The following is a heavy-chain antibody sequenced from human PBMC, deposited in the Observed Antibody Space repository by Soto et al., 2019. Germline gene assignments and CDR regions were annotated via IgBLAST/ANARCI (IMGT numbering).Heavy chain of an antibody. CDR1: GGTFSSYA. J-gene: IGHJ6*04. CDR2: IIPIFGTA. D-gene: IGHD3-3*01. CDR3: ARDPPRFYDFGVGRIYGRAV. Sequence: ASVKVSCKASGGTFSSYAISWVRQAPGQGLEWMGGIIPIFGTANYAQKFQGRVTITADESTSTAYMELSSLRSEDTAVYYCARDPPRFYDFGVGRIYGRAVWGKGTTDTVP. V-gene: IGHV1-69*13.